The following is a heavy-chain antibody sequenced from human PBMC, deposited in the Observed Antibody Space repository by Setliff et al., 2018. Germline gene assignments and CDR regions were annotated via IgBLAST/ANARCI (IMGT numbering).Heavy chain of an antibody. V-gene: IGHV3-48*04. D-gene: IGHD6-25*01. J-gene: IGHJ4*02. CDR1: GFTFSTYG. CDR2: LNNDGTTI. CDR3: VRDTTSGWMLTN. Sequence: GGSLSLSCAASGFTFSTYGLNWVRQAPGKGLEWISYLNNDGTTIYYADSVRGRFTISRDNARDSLYLQMNSLRAEDTAVYYCVRDTTSGWMLTNWGQGTLVTVSS.